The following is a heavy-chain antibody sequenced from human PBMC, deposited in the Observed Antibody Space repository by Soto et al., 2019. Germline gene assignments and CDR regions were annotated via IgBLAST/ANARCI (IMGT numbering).Heavy chain of an antibody. D-gene: IGHD3-3*01. Sequence: LRLSCAASGFTFDDYAMHWVRQAPGKGLEWVSGISWNSGSIGYADSVKGRFTISRDNAKNSLYLQMNSLRAEDTALYYCAGSSSYDFWSGYYGSSLAIDYWGQGTLVTVSS. J-gene: IGHJ4*02. V-gene: IGHV3-9*01. CDR2: ISWNSGSI. CDR3: AGSSSYDFWSGYYGSSLAIDY. CDR1: GFTFDDYA.